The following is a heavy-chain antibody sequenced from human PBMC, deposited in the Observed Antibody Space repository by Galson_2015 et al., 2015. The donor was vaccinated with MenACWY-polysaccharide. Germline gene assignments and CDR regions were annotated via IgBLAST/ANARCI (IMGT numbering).Heavy chain of an antibody. CDR3: ASGDYHIY. Sequence: GLEWMGLIRPGDSRTKYSPSFQGQVTISADKSINTAYLQWGSLKASDTAMYYCASGDYHIYWGQGTLVTVSS. D-gene: IGHD4-17*01. CDR2: IRPGDSRT. V-gene: IGHV5-51*01. J-gene: IGHJ4*02.